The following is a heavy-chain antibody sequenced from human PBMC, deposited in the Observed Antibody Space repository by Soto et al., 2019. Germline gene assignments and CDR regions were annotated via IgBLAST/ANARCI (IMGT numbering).Heavy chain of an antibody. D-gene: IGHD6-19*01. CDR1: GFTFSSSW. Sequence: GGSLRLSCAASGFTFSSSWMHWVRQAPGEGLVWVSQIYNDGSSTRYADSVKGRFTISRDSAKTTLYLQMSSLRAEDTAVYFCARGTSGLPGFDYWGQGALVTVSS. V-gene: IGHV3-74*01. CDR2: IYNDGSST. CDR3: ARGTSGLPGFDY. J-gene: IGHJ4*02.